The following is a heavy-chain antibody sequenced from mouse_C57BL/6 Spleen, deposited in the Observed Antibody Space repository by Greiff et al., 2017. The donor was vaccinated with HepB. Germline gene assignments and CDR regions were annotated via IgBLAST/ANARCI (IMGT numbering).Heavy chain of an antibody. CDR3: AGYGSRYYYAMDY. V-gene: IGHV1-72*01. J-gene: IGHJ4*01. D-gene: IGHD1-1*01. Sequence: QVQLQQPGAELVKPGASVKLSCKASGYTFTSYWMHWVKQRPGRGLEGIGRIDPNSGGTKYNEKFKSKATLTVDKPSSTAYMQLSSLTSEDSAVYYCAGYGSRYYYAMDYWGQGTSVTVSS. CDR1: GYTFTSYW. CDR2: IDPNSGGT.